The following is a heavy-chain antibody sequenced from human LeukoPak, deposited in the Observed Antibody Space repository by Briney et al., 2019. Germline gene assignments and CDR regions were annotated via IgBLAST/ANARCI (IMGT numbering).Heavy chain of an antibody. CDR2: ISAYNGNT. J-gene: IGHJ6*02. D-gene: IGHD3-22*01. Sequence: GASVKVSCKASGYTFTSYGIGWVRQAPGQGLEWMGWISAYNGNTNYAQKLQGRVTMTTDTSTSTAYMELRSLRSDDTAVYYCARVRYDSSGYYYYYGMDVWGQGTTVTVSS. CDR3: ARVRYDSSGYYYYYGMDV. V-gene: IGHV1-18*01. CDR1: GYTFTSYG.